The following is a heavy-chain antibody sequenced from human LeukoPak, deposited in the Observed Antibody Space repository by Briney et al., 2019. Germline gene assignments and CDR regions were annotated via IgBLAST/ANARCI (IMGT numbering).Heavy chain of an antibody. CDR1: GFTLSTYW. J-gene: IGHJ4*02. CDR2: IKGDESAK. D-gene: IGHD1-26*01. CDR3: AGDVGGSLDY. Sequence: GGSLRLSCAVSGFTLSTYWMAWVRQAPGKGLEWVANIKGDESAKHQADSVKGRFTISRDNAQNSVYLHMRSLRGEDTAVYYCAGDVGGSLDYWGQGTQVTVSS. V-gene: IGHV3-7*01.